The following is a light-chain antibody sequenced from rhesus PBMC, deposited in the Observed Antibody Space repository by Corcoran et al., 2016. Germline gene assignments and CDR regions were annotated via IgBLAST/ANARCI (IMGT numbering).Light chain of an antibody. Sequence: DIQMTQSPSSLSASVGDRVTITCRAIENVNNYLNWYQQKPGKAPNLLIYKASTLQSGVPSRVSGSGSGTYDTFTFSSLQPEHVATYYCQHGYGTPLTFGGGTKVELK. V-gene: IGKV1-74*01. CDR2: KAS. CDR1: ENVNNY. J-gene: IGKJ4*01. CDR3: QHGYGTPLT.